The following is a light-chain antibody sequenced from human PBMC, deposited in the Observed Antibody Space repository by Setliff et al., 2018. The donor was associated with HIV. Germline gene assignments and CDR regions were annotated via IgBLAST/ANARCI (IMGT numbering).Light chain of an antibody. CDR2: DVS. CDR3: SSYTSSSSVV. Sequence: QSALAQPASVSGSPGQSITISCTGTSSDVGGYNYASWYQQHPGKAPKLMIYDVSKRPSGVSNRFSGSKSGNTASLTISGLQADDEADYYCSSYTSSSSVVFGGGTK. V-gene: IGLV2-14*01. J-gene: IGLJ2*01. CDR1: SSDVGGYNY.